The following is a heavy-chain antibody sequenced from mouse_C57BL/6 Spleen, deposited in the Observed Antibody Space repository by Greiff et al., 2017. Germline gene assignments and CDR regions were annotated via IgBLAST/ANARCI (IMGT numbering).Heavy chain of an antibody. CDR2: IYPGSGST. CDR3: ARREAGYGKQYFDV. Sequence: QVQLQQPGAELVKPGASVKMSCKASGYTFTSYWITWVKQRPGQGLEWIGDIYPGSGSTNYNEKFKSKATLTVDTSSSTAYMQLSSLTSEDSAVYYGARREAGYGKQYFDVWGTGTTVTVSS. V-gene: IGHV1-55*01. CDR1: GYTFTSYW. J-gene: IGHJ1*03. D-gene: IGHD2-1*01.